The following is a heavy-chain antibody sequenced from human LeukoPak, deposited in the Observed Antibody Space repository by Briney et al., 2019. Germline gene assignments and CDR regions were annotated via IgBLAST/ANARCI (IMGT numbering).Heavy chain of an antibody. J-gene: IGHJ4*02. CDR1: GFTFDDYA. V-gene: IGHV3-9*01. D-gene: IGHD2-15*01. CDR3: AKVRSCSGGSCYSAYFDY. Sequence: GRSLRLSCAASGFTFDDYAMHWVRQAPGKGLEWASGISWNSGSIGYPDSVKGRFTISRDNAKNSLYLQMNSLRAEDTALYYCAKVRSCSGGSCYSAYFDYWGQGTLVTVSS. CDR2: ISWNSGSI.